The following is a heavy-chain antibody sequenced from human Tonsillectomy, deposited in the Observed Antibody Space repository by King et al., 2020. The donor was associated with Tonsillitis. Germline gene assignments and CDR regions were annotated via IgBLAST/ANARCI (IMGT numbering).Heavy chain of an antibody. D-gene: IGHD3-22*01. J-gene: IGHJ4*02. Sequence: VQLVESGGGLVQPGGSLRLSCAASGFTFSTYWMHWVRQAPGKGLVWVSRINSDGSSTSYADSVKGRFTISRDNAKNTLYLEMNSLRAEDTAVYYCARDPFSGFYAYWGQGTLVTVSS. V-gene: IGHV3-74*01. CDR1: GFTFSTYW. CDR3: ARDPFSGFYAY. CDR2: INSDGSST.